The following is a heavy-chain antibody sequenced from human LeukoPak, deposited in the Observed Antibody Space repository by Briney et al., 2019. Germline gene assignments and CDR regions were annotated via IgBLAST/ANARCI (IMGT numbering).Heavy chain of an antibody. CDR2: IYYSGST. J-gene: IGHJ1*01. V-gene: IGHV4-39*07. CDR1: GVSIRSRSYY. D-gene: IGHD6-13*01. Sequence: SETLSLTCSLSGVSIRSRSYYWGWIRQTPGKGLEWIGSIYYSGSTYYNPALKSRVTISVDTSKNQFFLKLSSVTGADTAMYYCAISYSSSWYGLEYFQHWGQGTLVTVSS. CDR3: AISYSSSWYGLEYFQH.